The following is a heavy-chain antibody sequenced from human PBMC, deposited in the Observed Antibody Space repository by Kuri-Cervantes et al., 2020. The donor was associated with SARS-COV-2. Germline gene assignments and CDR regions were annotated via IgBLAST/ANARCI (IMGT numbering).Heavy chain of an antibody. V-gene: IGHV1-69*13. CDR3: AREGVRFLEWLKIQWHYGMDV. CDR1: GGTFSSYA. Sequence: SVKVSCKASGGTFSSYAISWVRQAPGQGLEWMGGIIPIFGTANYPQKFQGRVTITADESTSTAYMELSSLRSEDTAVYYCAREGVRFLEWLKIQWHYGMDVWGQGTTVTVSS. CDR2: IIPIFGTA. D-gene: IGHD3-3*01. J-gene: IGHJ6*02.